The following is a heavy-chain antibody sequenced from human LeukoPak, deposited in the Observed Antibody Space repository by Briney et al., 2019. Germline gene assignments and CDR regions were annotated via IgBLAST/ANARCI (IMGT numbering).Heavy chain of an antibody. Sequence: GGSLRLSCAASGFTFSRFAMNWVRQAPGKGLEGVSGISESGVRPYYADSVKGRFTISRDNSKNTLYLHMNSLRAEDTAVYYCAEGDNGYDPFDYWGQGTLVIVSS. CDR1: GFTFSRFA. V-gene: IGHV3-23*01. CDR2: ISESGVRP. J-gene: IGHJ4*02. D-gene: IGHD5-12*01. CDR3: AEGDNGYDPFDY.